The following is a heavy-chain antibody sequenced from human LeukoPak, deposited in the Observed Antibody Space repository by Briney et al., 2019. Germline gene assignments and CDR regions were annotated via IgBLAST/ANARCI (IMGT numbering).Heavy chain of an antibody. CDR3: ARGPRAAADDY. J-gene: IGHJ4*02. CDR2: INAGNGNT. D-gene: IGHD6-13*01. CDR1: GYTFTNYA. V-gene: IGHV1-3*01. Sequence: ASVKVSCKASGYTFTNYAIHWVRLAPGQRLEWMGWINAGNGNTRYSQKFQGRVTMTRDTSTSTVYMELSSLRSEDTAVYYCARGPRAAADDYWGQGTLVTVSS.